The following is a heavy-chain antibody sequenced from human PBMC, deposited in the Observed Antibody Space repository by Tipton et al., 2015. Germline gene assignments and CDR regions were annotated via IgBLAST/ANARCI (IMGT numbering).Heavy chain of an antibody. Sequence: TLSLTCTVSGGSIRSGTYYWTWIRQPAGKGLEWLGRIYTSENTNYNPSLKSQITLSIDTSKTQFSLRLSSVTAADTGVYYCARGRRRTGFGEEFDPWGQGTLVTVSS. CDR3: ARGRRRTGFGEEFDP. V-gene: IGHV4-61*02. J-gene: IGHJ5*02. CDR1: GGSIRSGTYY. CDR2: IYTSENT. D-gene: IGHD3-10*01.